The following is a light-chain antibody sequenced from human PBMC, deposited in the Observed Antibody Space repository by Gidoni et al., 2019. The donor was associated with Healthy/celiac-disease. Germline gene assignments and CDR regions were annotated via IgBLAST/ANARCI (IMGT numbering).Light chain of an antibody. CDR3: QQYGSEPWT. CDR1: QSVSSSY. J-gene: IGKJ1*01. V-gene: IGKV3-20*01. CDR2: GAS. Sequence: EIVLTQSPGTLSLSPGERATLSCRASQSVSSSYLAWYQHKPGQAPRILIYGASSRATGIPDRCSGSGSGTDFTLTISRLEPEDFAVYYWQQYGSEPWTFGQGTKVEIK.